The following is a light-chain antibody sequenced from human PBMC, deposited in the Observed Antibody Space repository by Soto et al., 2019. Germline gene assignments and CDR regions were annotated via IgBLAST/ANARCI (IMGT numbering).Light chain of an antibody. Sequence: DSQMTQSPSSLSASVEDRVIITCRASQSISNHLNWYQQKPGKAPKLLIFAASSLQSGVPSRFSGSRSGAEFTLTINSLQSEDFAVYYCQPYNNWPLTFGGGTKVDIK. CDR1: QSISNH. CDR3: QPYNNWPLT. CDR2: AAS. J-gene: IGKJ4*01. V-gene: IGKV1-39*01.